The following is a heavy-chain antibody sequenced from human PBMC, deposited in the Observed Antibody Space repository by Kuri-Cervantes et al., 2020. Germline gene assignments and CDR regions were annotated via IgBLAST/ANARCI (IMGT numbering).Heavy chain of an antibody. CDR3: AREVDSHGYMDY. D-gene: IGHD5-18*01. V-gene: IGHV3-30*03. J-gene: IGHJ4*02. CDR1: GFTFSNAW. CDR2: ISYDGSNR. Sequence: GGSLRLSCAASGFTFSNAWMSWVRQAPGKGLEWVAVISYDGSNRYYADSVKGRFTISRDNSKITLHLQMSSLRAEDTAVYYCAREVDSHGYMDYWGQGTLVTVSS.